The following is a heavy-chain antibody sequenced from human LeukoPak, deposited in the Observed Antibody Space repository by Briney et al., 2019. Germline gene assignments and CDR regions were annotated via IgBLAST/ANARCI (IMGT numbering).Heavy chain of an antibody. D-gene: IGHD1-26*01. CDR1: GFTFSTYI. Sequence: PGGSLRLSCAASGFTFSTYIMNWVRQTPGKGLEWVSSIGTSTSYIYYADSVKGRFTISRDNAKNSLFLQMNSLRAEDTALYYCARDLGSGSFDYWGQGTLVTVSS. J-gene: IGHJ4*02. CDR3: ARDLGSGSFDY. V-gene: IGHV3-21*04. CDR2: IGTSTSYI.